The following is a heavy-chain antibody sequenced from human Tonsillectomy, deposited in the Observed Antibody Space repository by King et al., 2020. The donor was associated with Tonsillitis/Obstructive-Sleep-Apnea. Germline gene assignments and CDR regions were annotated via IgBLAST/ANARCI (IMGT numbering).Heavy chain of an antibody. D-gene: IGHD3-22*01. Sequence: VQLVESGGGVVQPGRSLRLSCAASGFTLTTYGMHWVRQAPGKGLEWVAVISYDGDTKFYADSVKGRFTISRDTSKNTLYLQMNSLRAEDTAVYYCAKDLGGGYYDSSGYHDAFDNWGQGTMVTVSS. CDR3: AKDLGGGYYDSSGYHDAFDN. V-gene: IGHV3-30*18. J-gene: IGHJ3*02. CDR1: GFTLTTYG. CDR2: ISYDGDTK.